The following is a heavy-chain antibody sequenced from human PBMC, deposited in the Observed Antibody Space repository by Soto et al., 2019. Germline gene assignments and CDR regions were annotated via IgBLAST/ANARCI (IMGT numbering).Heavy chain of an antibody. Sequence: QVQLVQSGAEVKKPGASVKVSCKASGYTFTSYDINWVRQATGKGLEGMGWMNPNSGNTGYAQKFQGRVTMTRNTSISTAYMELSSLRSEDTAVYCCARERSAAGTGWFDPWGQGTLVTVSS. CDR3: ARERSAAGTGWFDP. CDR1: GYTFTSYD. V-gene: IGHV1-8*01. D-gene: IGHD6-13*01. J-gene: IGHJ5*02. CDR2: MNPNSGNT.